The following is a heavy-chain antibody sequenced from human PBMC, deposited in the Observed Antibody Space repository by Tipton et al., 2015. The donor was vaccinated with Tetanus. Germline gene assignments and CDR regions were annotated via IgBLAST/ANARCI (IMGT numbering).Heavy chain of an antibody. CDR1: GFTFSNFG. D-gene: IGHD6-19*01. CDR3: ARERGTSGWGF. CDR2: ISSTSTYI. V-gene: IGHV3-21*01. J-gene: IGHJ4*02. Sequence: SLRLSCAVSGFTFSNFGMNWVRQAPGKGLEWVASISSTSTYIYYTGSVKGRFTIFRDNAKNSLYLQMDSLRAEDTAVYYCARERGTSGWGFWGQGTLVSVSS.